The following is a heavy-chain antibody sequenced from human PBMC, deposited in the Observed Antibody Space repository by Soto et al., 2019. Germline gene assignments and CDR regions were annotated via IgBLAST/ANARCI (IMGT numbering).Heavy chain of an antibody. CDR3: AREIIPLTTDWYFDL. Sequence: QVQLQESGPGLVKPSQTLSLTCTVSGGSISGGVYYWSWIRQPPGKGLEWIGYIFDSGSTYYNPSLKSRVTISVDTPKTQFSLRLSSVPAADTAVYYCAREIIPLTTDWYFDLWGRGTLVTVSS. J-gene: IGHJ2*01. CDR1: GGSISGGVYY. CDR2: IFDSGST. V-gene: IGHV4-30-4*01. D-gene: IGHD4-17*01.